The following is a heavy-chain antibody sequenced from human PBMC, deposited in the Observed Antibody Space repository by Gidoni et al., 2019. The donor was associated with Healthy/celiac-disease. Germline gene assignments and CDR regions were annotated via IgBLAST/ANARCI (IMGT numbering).Heavy chain of an antibody. CDR2: IWYDGSNK. CDR1: GFTFSSYG. J-gene: IGHJ6*02. CDR3: ARDRGSGWDYYGMDV. Sequence: QVQLVESGGGVVQPGRSLRLSCAASGFTFSSYGMHWVRQAPGKGLEWVAVIWYDGSNKYYADSVKGRFTISRDNSKNTLYLQMNSLRAEDTAVYYCARDRGSGWDYYGMDVWGQGTTVTVSS. D-gene: IGHD6-19*01. V-gene: IGHV3-33*08.